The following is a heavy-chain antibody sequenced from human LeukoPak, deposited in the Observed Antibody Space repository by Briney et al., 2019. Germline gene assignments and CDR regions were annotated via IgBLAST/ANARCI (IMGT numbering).Heavy chain of an antibody. D-gene: IGHD7-27*01. CDR1: GGSISSSSYY. CDR3: ARHPPGDRRDWFDP. V-gene: IGHV4-39*01. Sequence: SETLSLTCTVSGGSISSSSYYWGWIRQPPGKGLEWIGSIYYSGSTYYNPSLKSRVTISVDTSKNQFSLKLSSVTAADTAVYYCARHPPGDRRDWFDPWGQGTLVTVSS. CDR2: IYYSGST. J-gene: IGHJ5*02.